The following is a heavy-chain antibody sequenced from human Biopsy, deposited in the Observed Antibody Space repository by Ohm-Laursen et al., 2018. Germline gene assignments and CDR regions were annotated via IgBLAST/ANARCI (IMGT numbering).Heavy chain of an antibody. CDR3: ARAYFYGMGTSNYFLDS. J-gene: IGHJ4*02. CDR2: IYYSWTT. V-gene: IGHV4-61*08. Sequence: SETLSFTCIVSGGSVRSPDHRWNWVRRAPGKGLEWIGNIYYSWTTLYNPSLSGRVTMDLDRSTNQFSLKLKSVTSADTAVYFCARAYFYGMGTSNYFLDSWGQGALVTVSS. D-gene: IGHD3-10*01. CDR1: GGSVRSPDHR.